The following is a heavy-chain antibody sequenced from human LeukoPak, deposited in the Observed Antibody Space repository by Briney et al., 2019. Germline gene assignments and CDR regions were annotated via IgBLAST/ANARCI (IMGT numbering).Heavy chain of an antibody. V-gene: IGHV1-8*01. D-gene: IGHD3-3*01. J-gene: IGHJ6*03. CDR1: GYTFTSYD. Sequence: ASVKVSCKASGYTFTSYDINWVRQATGQGLEWMGWMNPNSGNTGYAQKFQGRVTMTRNTSISTAYMELSSLRSEDTAVYYCARGPTINFWSGYWGGLCYYYYMDVWGKGTTVTVSS. CDR3: ARGPTINFWSGYWGGLCYYYYMDV. CDR2: MNPNSGNT.